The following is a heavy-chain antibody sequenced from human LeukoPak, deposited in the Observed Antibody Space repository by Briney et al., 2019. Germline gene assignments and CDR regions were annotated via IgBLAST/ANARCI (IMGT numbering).Heavy chain of an antibody. CDR1: EFTFSNYA. D-gene: IGHD3-9*01. J-gene: IGHJ4*02. Sequence: GSLRLSCAASEFTFSNYAMSWVRQAPGKGLEWVSAITGSGGNTYYADSVKGRLTISRDNSKNTVFLQMNSLRAEDTAVYYCAKWGDYDVLTGYYVSDYWGQGTLVTVSS. CDR2: ITGSGGNT. CDR3: AKWGDYDVLTGYYVSDY. V-gene: IGHV3-23*01.